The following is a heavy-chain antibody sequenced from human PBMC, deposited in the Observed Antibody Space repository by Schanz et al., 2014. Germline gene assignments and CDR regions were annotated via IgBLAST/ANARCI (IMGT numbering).Heavy chain of an antibody. Sequence: QVQLVQSGGEVKKPGASATVSCKASGYTFKNHGISWVRQAPGQGLEWMGWISVYHGHTNYAEKVHGRVTMTTDTSTSTSYMELRSLISDDTAVYYCVRHAGWAFGDFHDMDVWGQGTSVTVSS. D-gene: IGHD3-10*01. CDR1: GYTFKNHG. V-gene: IGHV1-18*01. J-gene: IGHJ6*02. CDR3: VRHAGWAFGDFHDMDV. CDR2: ISVYHGHT.